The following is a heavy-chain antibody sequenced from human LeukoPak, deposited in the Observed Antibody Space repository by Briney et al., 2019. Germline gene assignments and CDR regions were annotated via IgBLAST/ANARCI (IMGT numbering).Heavy chain of an antibody. CDR2: IYSGGTT. CDR3: ARGPGRYSGYDTYFDY. J-gene: IGHJ4*02. CDR1: GSTVSSNY. Sequence: GGSLRLSCAASGSTVSSNYMSWVRQAPGKGLEWVSVIYSGGTTYYADSVKGRFTMSRVNSKNTLYLQMNSLRGEDTAVYYCARGPGRYSGYDTYFDYWGQGTLVTVSS. V-gene: IGHV3-53*01. D-gene: IGHD5-12*01.